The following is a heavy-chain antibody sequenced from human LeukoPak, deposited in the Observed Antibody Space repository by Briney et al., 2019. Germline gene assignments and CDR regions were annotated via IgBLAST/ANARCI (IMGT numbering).Heavy chain of an antibody. D-gene: IGHD6-19*01. J-gene: IGHJ3*02. CDR1: GGSISSSSYY. V-gene: IGHV4-39*01. CDR2: IYYSGST. CDR3: ARSGWRDAFDI. Sequence: PSETLSLTCTVSGGSISSSSYYWGWIRQPPGKGLEWIGRIYYSGSTYYNPSLKSRVPISVDTSKNQFSLKLSSVTAADTAVYYCARSGWRDAFDIWGQGTMVTVSS.